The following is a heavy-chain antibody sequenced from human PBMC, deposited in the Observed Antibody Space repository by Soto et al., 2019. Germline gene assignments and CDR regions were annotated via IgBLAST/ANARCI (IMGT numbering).Heavy chain of an antibody. CDR1: GSSISSSSYY. CDR3: ASQSYSNYAMYV. V-gene: IGHV4-39*01. D-gene: IGHD4-4*01. Sequence: PSETLSLTCTVSGSSISSSSYYWGWIRQPPGKGLEWIGSIYYSGSTYYNPSLKSRVTISVDTSKNQFSLKLSSVTAADTAVYYCASQSYSNYAMYVWGQGTTVTVCS. J-gene: IGHJ6*02. CDR2: IYYSGST.